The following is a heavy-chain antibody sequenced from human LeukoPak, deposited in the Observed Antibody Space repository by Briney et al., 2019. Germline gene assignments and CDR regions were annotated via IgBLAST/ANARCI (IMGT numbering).Heavy chain of an antibody. Sequence: GGSLRLSCAASGFTVNSNLMNWVRQAPGKGLEWVSVIYGGDTTYYADSVKGRFTISRDISKNTLYLQMNSLRAEDTAVYYCARGHRDSGSYTRGYFDYWGQGTLVTVSS. V-gene: IGHV3-53*01. CDR1: GFTVNSNL. J-gene: IGHJ4*02. CDR2: IYGGDTT. CDR3: ARGHRDSGSYTRGYFDY. D-gene: IGHD1-26*01.